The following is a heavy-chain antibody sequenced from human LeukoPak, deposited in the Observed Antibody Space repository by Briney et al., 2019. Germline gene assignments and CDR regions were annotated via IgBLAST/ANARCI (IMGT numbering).Heavy chain of an antibody. Sequence: ASVKVSCKASGYTFTGYYMHWVRQAPGQGLEWMGWINPNSGGTNYAQKFQGWVTMTRDTSISTAYMELSRLRSDDTAVCYCARGGDEGGWYFGYYYYGMDVWGQGTTVTVSS. D-gene: IGHD6-19*01. CDR3: ARGGDEGGWYFGYYYYGMDV. J-gene: IGHJ6*02. CDR2: INPNSGGT. V-gene: IGHV1-2*04. CDR1: GYTFTGYY.